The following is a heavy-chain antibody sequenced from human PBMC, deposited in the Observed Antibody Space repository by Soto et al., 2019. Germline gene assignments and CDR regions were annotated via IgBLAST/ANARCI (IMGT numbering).Heavy chain of an antibody. V-gene: IGHV1-69*13. CDR1: GYTFTSYA. CDR2: IIPIFGTA. CDR3: ARVSGYSSSYIRRSDYYYGMDV. J-gene: IGHJ6*02. D-gene: IGHD6-13*01. Sequence: SVKVSCKASGYTFTSYAIVWVRQAPGQGLEWMGWIIPIFGTANYAQKFQGRVTITADESTSTAYMELSILRSEDTAVYYCARVSGYSSSYIRRSDYYYGMDVWGQGTTVTVSS.